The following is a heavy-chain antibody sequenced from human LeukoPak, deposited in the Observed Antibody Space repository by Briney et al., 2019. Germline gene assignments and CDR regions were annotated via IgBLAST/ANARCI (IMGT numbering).Heavy chain of an antibody. J-gene: IGHJ5*02. V-gene: IGHV5-51*01. CDR3: ARRGYCSGGSCLFNWFDP. CDR1: GYSFTSYW. D-gene: IGHD2-15*01. Sequence: GESLKISCKGSGYSFTSYWIGWVRQMPGKGLEWMGIIYPGDSDTRYSPSFQGQVTISADKSISTAYLQWSSLKAPDTAMYYCARRGYCSGGSCLFNWFDPWGQGTLVTVSS. CDR2: IYPGDSDT.